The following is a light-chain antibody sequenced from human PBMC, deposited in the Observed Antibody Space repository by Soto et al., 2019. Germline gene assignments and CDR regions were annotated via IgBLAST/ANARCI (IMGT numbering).Light chain of an antibody. CDR1: QSGSSN. Sequence: ERVITQAPATLSVSPAENFTLSCRASQSGSSNLAWYQRKPGQAPRLLIYGASTRATGIPARFRGSGSGTEFTLTISSLQSEDSAVYSCQQYNNWPTFGQGNKVDIK. CDR2: GAS. CDR3: QQYNNWPT. J-gene: IGKJ1*01. V-gene: IGKV3-15*01.